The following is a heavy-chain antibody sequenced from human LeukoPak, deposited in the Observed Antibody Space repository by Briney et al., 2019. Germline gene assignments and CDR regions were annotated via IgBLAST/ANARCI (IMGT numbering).Heavy chain of an antibody. J-gene: IGHJ3*02. V-gene: IGHV4-34*01. CDR1: GGSFSGYH. D-gene: IGHD5-12*01. CDR2: INHSGST. Sequence: SETLSLTCAVYGGSFSGYHWSWIRQPPGKGLEWIGEINHSGSTNYNPSLKSRVTISVDTSKNQFSLKLSSVTAADTAVYYCARHLGWKGGLGAFDIWGQGTMVTVSS. CDR3: ARHLGWKGGLGAFDI.